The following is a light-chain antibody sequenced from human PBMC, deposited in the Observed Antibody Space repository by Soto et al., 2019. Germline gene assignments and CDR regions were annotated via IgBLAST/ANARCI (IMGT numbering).Light chain of an antibody. CDR2: EVT. V-gene: IGLV2-14*01. CDR3: TSYAGSSNV. CDR1: NSDVGGYNY. Sequence: QSVLTQPASVSGSPGQSITISCTGTNSDVGGYNYVSWYQQHPGKAPKLLIYEVTNRPSGVSNRFSGSKSGNTASLTISGLQAEDEADYYCTSYAGSSNVFGTGTKVTVL. J-gene: IGLJ1*01.